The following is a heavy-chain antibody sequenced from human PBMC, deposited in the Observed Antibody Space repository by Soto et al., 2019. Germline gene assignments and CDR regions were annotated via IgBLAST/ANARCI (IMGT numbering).Heavy chain of an antibody. CDR1: GFTFSNAW. D-gene: IGHD2-2*01. V-gene: IGHV3-15*01. CDR2: IKSNNDGATT. Sequence: EVQLLESGGGLVKPGGSLRLSCAASGFTFSNAWMKWVRQAPGKGLAWVGRIKSNNDGATTDDTAPVTGAFTVSLADSKNMLYLDMDRLKTEDTAGYYCAMCWGRGRTACFGIIDNWGQGTLGTVSS. J-gene: IGHJ3*02. CDR3: AMCWGRGRTACFGIIDN.